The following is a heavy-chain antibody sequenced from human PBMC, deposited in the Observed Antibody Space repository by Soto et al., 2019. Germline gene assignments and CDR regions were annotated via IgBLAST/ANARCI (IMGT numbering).Heavy chain of an antibody. D-gene: IGHD3-10*01. V-gene: IGHV1-18*01. Sequence: QIQLVQSGAEVKKAGASVKVSCKASGYTFTNYGISWVRQALGQGLEWMGWISAYNDNTNYAQKFRGRVTLTTDTSTRTAYMELRSLTSDDSAVYYCARAGYYSGSGSSSPPRYSGMDVWGEGTMVTVFS. CDR1: GYTFTNYG. CDR3: ARAGYYSGSGSSSPPRYSGMDV. J-gene: IGHJ6*04. CDR2: ISAYNDNT.